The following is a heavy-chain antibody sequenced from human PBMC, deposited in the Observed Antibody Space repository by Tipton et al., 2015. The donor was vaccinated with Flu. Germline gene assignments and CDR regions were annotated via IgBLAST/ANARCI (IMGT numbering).Heavy chain of an antibody. CDR1: GGSIRSSSYY. Sequence: LRLSCTVSGGSIRSSSYYWGWIRQPPGKGPEWIGSMLYGGSTYYNPSLESRVTISLDTSKNQFSLKLSSVTATDTAVYYCAKEPPGYWGQGTLVTVSS. J-gene: IGHJ4*02. CDR3: AKEPPGY. V-gene: IGHV4-39*07. CDR2: MLYGGST.